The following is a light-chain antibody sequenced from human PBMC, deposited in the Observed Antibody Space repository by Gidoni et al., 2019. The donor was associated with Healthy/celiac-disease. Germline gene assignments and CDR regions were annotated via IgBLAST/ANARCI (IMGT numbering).Light chain of an antibody. CDR1: QSVSSN. CDR2: GAS. Sequence: EIVMTQSPATLSVSPGERATLSCRAIQSVSSNLAWYQQKPVQAPRLLIYGASTRSTGIPARFRGSGSGTEFTLSISSLQSEDFAVYYCQQYNIGGTFGQGTKLEIK. V-gene: IGKV3-15*01. CDR3: QQYNIGGT. J-gene: IGKJ2*02.